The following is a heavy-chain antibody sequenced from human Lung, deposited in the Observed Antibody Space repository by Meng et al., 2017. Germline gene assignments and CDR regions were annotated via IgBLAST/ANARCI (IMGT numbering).Heavy chain of an antibody. Sequence: VQLVQSGVDARKPVASMKVSCKASCYIFTNYDISWVRQSPGQGLERMGWISVKNGEAKYPQNFQGRVTMTTDTTTSTAYMELRSLTSDDTAVYYCARYVPNGSFWYFDFWGRGTLVTVSS. J-gene: IGHJ2*01. V-gene: IGHV1-18*01. CDR3: ARYVPNGSFWYFDF. CDR2: ISVKNGEA. D-gene: IGHD6-13*01. CDR1: CYIFTNYD.